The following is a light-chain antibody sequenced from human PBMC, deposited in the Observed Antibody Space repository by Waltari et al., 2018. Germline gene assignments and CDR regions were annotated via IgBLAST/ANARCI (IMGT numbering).Light chain of an antibody. V-gene: IGKV3-20*01. CDR2: GAS. J-gene: IGKJ4*01. CDR1: QTFTRSW. CDR3: QQYDGSSVT. Sequence: EIVLTQSPGTLSLSPGERATLSCRASQTFTRSWLTWYQQKPGQAPRLLIYGASSRATAIPDRFSGSGSGTDFTLTISRLEPEDFAVYYCQQYDGSSVTFGGGTKVEI.